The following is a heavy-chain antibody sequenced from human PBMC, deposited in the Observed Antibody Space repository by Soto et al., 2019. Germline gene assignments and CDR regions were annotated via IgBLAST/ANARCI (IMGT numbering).Heavy chain of an antibody. CDR2: TSNSGST. Sequence: QVQLQESGPGLVKPSQTLSLTCTVSGGSITSSGYYWSWIRQHPGEGLEWIGFTSNSGSTSYNPSLKSRVTISVDTSSNQFSLNLKSVTAADPAVYCCARGGGSTKVDYWGQGTLVTVSP. J-gene: IGHJ4*02. V-gene: IGHV4-31*03. CDR3: ARGGGSTKVDY. D-gene: IGHD2-2*01. CDR1: GGSITSSGYY.